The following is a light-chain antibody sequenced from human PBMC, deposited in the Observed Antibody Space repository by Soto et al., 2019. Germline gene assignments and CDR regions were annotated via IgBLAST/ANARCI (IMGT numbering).Light chain of an antibody. CDR1: SSDVGGYNY. Sequence: QSVLSQPRSVSGSPGQSVTISCTGTSSDVGGYNYVSWYQQYPGKAPKLILYDVTKRPSGVPDRFSGSKSGNTASLTISGLQTEDEADYYCCAYAGTYSVWVFGGGTKVTVL. J-gene: IGLJ3*02. CDR3: CAYAGTYSVWV. CDR2: DVT. V-gene: IGLV2-11*01.